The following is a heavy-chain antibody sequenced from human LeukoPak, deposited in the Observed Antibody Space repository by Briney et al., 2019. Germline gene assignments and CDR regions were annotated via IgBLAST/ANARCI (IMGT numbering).Heavy chain of an antibody. Sequence: IPSQTLSLTCTVSGGSISSGGYYWSWIRQHPGKGLEWIGYIYYSGSTYYNPSLKSRVTISVDTSKNQFSLKLSSVTAADTAVYYCARVKGRYGDYRDYWGQGTLVTVSS. CDR2: IYYSGST. V-gene: IGHV4-31*03. J-gene: IGHJ4*02. CDR3: ARVKGRYGDYRDY. CDR1: GGSISSGGYY. D-gene: IGHD4-17*01.